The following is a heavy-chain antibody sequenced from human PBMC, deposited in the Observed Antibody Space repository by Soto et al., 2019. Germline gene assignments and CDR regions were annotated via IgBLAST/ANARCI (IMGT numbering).Heavy chain of an antibody. CDR1: RYTFTSYY. CDR3: ARSIRGIAADNWFDP. V-gene: IGHV1-46*01. J-gene: IGHJ5*02. Sequence: QVQLVQSGAEVKKPGASVKVSCKASRYTFTSYYMHWVRQAPGQGLEWMGIINPSGGSTSYAQKFQGRVTMTRDTSTSTVYMELSSLRSEDTAVYYCARSIRGIAADNWFDPWGQGTLVTVSS. CDR2: INPSGGST. D-gene: IGHD6-13*01.